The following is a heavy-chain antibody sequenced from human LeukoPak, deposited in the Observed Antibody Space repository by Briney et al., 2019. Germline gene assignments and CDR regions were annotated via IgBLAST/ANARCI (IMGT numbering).Heavy chain of an antibody. CDR3: ASLYYYDGSGYY. D-gene: IGHD3-22*01. Sequence: SETLSLTCTVSGGSISSRSYYRGWIRQPPGKGLEWIGSIYYSGSTYYNPSLKSRVTISVDTSKNQFSLKLSSVTAADTAVYYCASLYYYDGSGYYSGQGTLVTVSS. CDR1: GGSISSRSYY. V-gene: IGHV4-39*01. CDR2: IYYSGST. J-gene: IGHJ4*02.